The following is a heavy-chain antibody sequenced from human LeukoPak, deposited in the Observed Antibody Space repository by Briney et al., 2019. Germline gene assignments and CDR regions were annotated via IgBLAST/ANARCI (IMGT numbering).Heavy chain of an antibody. V-gene: IGHV1-69*06. J-gene: IGHJ4*02. CDR2: IIPIFGTA. CDR1: GGTFSSYA. CDR3: ARSGIIAAAGPYYFDY. Sequence: GASVKVSCKASGGTFSSYAISWVRQAPGQGLEWMGGIIPIFGTANYAQKFQGRVTITADKSTSTAYMELSSLRSEDTAVYYCARSGIIAAAGPYYFDYWGQGTLVTVSS. D-gene: IGHD6-13*01.